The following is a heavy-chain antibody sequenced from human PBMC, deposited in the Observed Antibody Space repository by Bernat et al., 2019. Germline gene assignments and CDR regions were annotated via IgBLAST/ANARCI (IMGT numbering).Heavy chain of an antibody. CDR1: GGSISSSSYY. Sequence: QLQLQESGPGLVKPSETLSLTCTVSGGSISSSSYYWGWIRQPPGKGLEWIGSIYYSGSTYYNPSLKSRVTISVDTSKNQFSLKLSSVTAADTAVYYCARRATGTTYYYYGMDVWDQGTTVTVSS. V-gene: IGHV4-39*01. CDR2: IYYSGST. J-gene: IGHJ6*02. CDR3: ARRATGTTYYYYGMDV. D-gene: IGHD1-7*01.